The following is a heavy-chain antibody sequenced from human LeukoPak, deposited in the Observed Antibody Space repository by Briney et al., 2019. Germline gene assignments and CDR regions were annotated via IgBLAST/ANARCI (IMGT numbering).Heavy chain of an antibody. CDR1: GFTFSNAW. D-gene: IGHD3-22*01. J-gene: IGHJ5*02. CDR3: ATDFYDST. Sequence: GGSLRLSCATSGFTFSNAWMNWVRQAPGKGLEWVGRIRSNSDGGTIDYAAPVKGRFTLSRDDSKTTLYLQMNSLQTVDTAVYYCATDFYDSTWGQGTPVTVSS. V-gene: IGHV3-15*07. CDR2: IRSNSDGGTI.